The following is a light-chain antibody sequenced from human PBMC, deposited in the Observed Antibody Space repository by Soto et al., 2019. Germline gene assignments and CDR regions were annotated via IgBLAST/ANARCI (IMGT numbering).Light chain of an antibody. CDR3: SAYTVSRTYV. Sequence: QSALTQPASVSGSPGQSITISCTGTSSDVGAYNFVSWHQQHPGKAPKLMIYNVYDRPSGISYRFSGSKSGNTASLTNSGLQGEDEADYYCSAYTVSRTYVFGTGTKLTVL. CDR1: SSDVGAYNF. V-gene: IGLV2-14*03. CDR2: NVY. J-gene: IGLJ1*01.